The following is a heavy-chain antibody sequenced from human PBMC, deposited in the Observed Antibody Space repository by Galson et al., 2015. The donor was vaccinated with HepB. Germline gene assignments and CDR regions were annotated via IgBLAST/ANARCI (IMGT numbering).Heavy chain of an antibody. CDR1: GYTFTSYA. D-gene: IGHD2-2*01. V-gene: IGHV7-4-1*02. J-gene: IGHJ5*02. Sequence: SVKVSCKASGYTFTSYAMNWVRQAPGQGLEWMGWINTNTGNPTYAQGFTGRFVFSLDTSVSTAYLQISSLKAEDTAVYYCARDTPSIVVPAQQVTRSWFDPWGQGTLVTVSS. CDR3: ARDTPSIVVPAQQVTRSWFDP. CDR2: INTNTGNP.